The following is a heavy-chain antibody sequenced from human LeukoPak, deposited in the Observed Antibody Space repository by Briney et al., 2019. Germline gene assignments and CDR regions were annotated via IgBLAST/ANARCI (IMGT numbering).Heavy chain of an antibody. CDR3: AREKGLRYFDRFDP. J-gene: IGHJ5*02. CDR1: GFTFSSYW. D-gene: IGHD3-9*01. V-gene: IGHV3-74*01. CDR2: INSDGSST. Sequence: PGGSLRLSCAASGFTFSSYWMHWVRQAPGKGLVWVSRINSDGSSTSYADSVKGRFTISRDNAKNTLYLQMNSLRAEDTAVYYCAREKGLRYFDRFDPWGQGTLVTVSS.